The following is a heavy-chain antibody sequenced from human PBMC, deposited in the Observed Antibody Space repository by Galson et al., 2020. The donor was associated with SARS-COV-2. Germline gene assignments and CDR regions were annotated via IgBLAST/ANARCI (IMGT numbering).Heavy chain of an antibody. Sequence: ASVKVSCKASGYTFTSYDINWVRQATGQGLEWMGWMNPNSGNTGYAQKFQGRVTMTRNTSISTAYMELSSLRSEDTAVYYCARGGITMVRGVITPGYYYYGMDVWGQGTTVTVSS. V-gene: IGHV1-8*01. CDR3: ARGGITMVRGVITPGYYYYGMDV. D-gene: IGHD3-10*01. CDR1: GYTFTSYD. CDR2: MNPNSGNT. J-gene: IGHJ6*02.